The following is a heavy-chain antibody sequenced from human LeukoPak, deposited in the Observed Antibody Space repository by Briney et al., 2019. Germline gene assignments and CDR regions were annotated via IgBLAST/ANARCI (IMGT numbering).Heavy chain of an antibody. D-gene: IGHD3-3*01. J-gene: IGHJ4*02. V-gene: IGHV3-53*01. Sequence: HPGGSLRLSCAASAFTVSSNYMSWVRQAPGKGLEWVSVIYSGGSTYYADSVKGRFTISRDNSKNTLYLQMNSLRAEDTAVYYCAREGDFWSGFDYWGQGTLVTVSS. CDR3: AREGDFWSGFDY. CDR2: IYSGGST. CDR1: AFTVSSNY.